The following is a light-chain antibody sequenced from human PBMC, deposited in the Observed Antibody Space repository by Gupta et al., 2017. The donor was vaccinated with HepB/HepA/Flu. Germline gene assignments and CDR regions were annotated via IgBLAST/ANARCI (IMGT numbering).Light chain of an antibody. J-gene: IGKJ5*01. V-gene: IGKV3-20*01. CDR2: GAS. CDR3: QHYSSSNT. CDR1: QIVTSSY. Sequence: EIVLTQSPGTLSLSPGERATLSCRASQIVTSSYLAWLQQKPVQPPRLLIFGASSIATGIPDRFGGSGEEKDFTLTSSIREHEDCAAYYEQHYSSSNTFGQGTRLEIK.